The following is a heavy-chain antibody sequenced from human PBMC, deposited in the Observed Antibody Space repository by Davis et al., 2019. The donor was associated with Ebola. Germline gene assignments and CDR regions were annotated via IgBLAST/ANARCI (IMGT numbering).Heavy chain of an antibody. CDR3: ASFRKQQLVLWSAFDI. D-gene: IGHD6-13*01. CDR2: INPSGGST. J-gene: IGHJ3*02. V-gene: IGHV1-46*01. Sequence: ASVKVSCKASAYTFTSYYMHWVRQAPGQGLEWMGIINPSGGSTSYAQKFQGRVTITRNTSASTAYMELSSLRSEDTAVYYCASFRKQQLVLWSAFDIWGQGTMVTVSS. CDR1: AYTFTSYY.